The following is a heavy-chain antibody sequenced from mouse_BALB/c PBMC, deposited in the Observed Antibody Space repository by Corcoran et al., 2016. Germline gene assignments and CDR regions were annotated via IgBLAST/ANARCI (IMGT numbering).Heavy chain of an antibody. CDR1: GSTFTDSN. Sequence: EVQLHQFGAVLVKPGASVKIPCKASGSTFTDSNMGWVKQSHGKSREWIGDIHPNYDSTSYNQKFKGKATLTVDKSSSTAYMELRSLTSEDTAVYYCARSGITTTFPFAYWGQGTLVTVSA. D-gene: IGHD2-4*01. CDR2: IHPNYDST. J-gene: IGHJ3*01. V-gene: IGHV1-18*01. CDR3: ARSGITTTFPFAY.